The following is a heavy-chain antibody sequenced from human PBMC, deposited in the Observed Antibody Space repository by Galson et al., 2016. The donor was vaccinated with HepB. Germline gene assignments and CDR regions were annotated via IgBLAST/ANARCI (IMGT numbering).Heavy chain of an antibody. CDR3: ARDLLPPRQKYSHGYVVWYYGMDV. D-gene: IGHD5-18*01. V-gene: IGHV3-7*01. Sequence: SLRLSCADSRFTFSNYWMTWVRQAPGKGLEWVANIKPDGSEKYYVDSVKGRFTISRDNTKNSLYLQMNSLRAEDTAVYYCARDLLPPRQKYSHGYVVWYYGMDVWGQGTTVIVSS. CDR1: RFTFSNYW. CDR2: IKPDGSEK. J-gene: IGHJ6*02.